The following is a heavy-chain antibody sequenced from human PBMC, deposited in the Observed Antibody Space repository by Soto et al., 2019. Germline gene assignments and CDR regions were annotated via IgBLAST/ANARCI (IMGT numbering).Heavy chain of an antibody. D-gene: IGHD3-10*01. Sequence: PSETLSLTCAVSGGSISSGGYSWSWIRQPPGKGLEWIGYIYHSGSTYYNPSLKSRVTISVDRSKNQFSLKLSSVTAADTAVYYCVSAPMVRGVINYYYYGMDVWGQGTTVTVSS. V-gene: IGHV4-30-2*01. CDR1: GGSISSGGYS. CDR2: IYHSGST. J-gene: IGHJ6*02. CDR3: VSAPMVRGVINYYYYGMDV.